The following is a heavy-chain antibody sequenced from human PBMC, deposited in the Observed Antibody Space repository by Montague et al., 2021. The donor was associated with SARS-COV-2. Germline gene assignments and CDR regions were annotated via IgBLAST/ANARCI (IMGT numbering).Heavy chain of an antibody. CDR1: GGSISSSNW. Sequence: SETLSLTCAVSGGSISSSNWWSCVRQPPAKGLVWIGEIYHSGSTNYNPSRKSRVTISVDKSKNQLFSQLSSVTAADTAVYYCWRGGSSSFPFDYWGQGTLVTVSS. J-gene: IGHJ4*02. CDR2: IYHSGST. V-gene: IGHV4-4*02. D-gene: IGHD6-13*01. CDR3: WRGGSSSFPFDY.